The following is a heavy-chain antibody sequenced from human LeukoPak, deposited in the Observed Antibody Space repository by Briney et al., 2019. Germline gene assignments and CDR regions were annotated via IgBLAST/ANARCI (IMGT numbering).Heavy chain of an antibody. D-gene: IGHD5-12*01. J-gene: IGHJ4*02. CDR1: GYTFTSYY. Sequence: ASVKVSCKASGYTFTSYYMHWVRQAPGQGLEWMGIINPSGGSTSYAQKFQGRVTLTRDTSISTGYLEMSSLRSDDTAIYYCARVGGAYDYDYWGQGTLVTVSS. CDR3: ARVGGAYDYDY. CDR2: INPSGGST. V-gene: IGHV1-46*01.